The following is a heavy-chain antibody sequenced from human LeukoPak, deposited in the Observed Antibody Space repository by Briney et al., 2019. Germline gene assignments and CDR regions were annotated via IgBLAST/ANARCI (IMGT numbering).Heavy chain of an antibody. CDR2: IYYSGST. D-gene: IGHD6-13*01. J-gene: IGHJ6*03. CDR3: ARGGSSSSGYYYMDV. CDR1: GGSISSYY. Sequence: SETLSLTCTVSGGSISSYYWSWIRQPPGKGLEWIGYIYYSGSTTYNPSLKSRVTISVDTSKNQFSLKVSSVTAADTAVYYCARGGSSSSGYYYMDVWGKGTTVTVSS. V-gene: IGHV4-59*01.